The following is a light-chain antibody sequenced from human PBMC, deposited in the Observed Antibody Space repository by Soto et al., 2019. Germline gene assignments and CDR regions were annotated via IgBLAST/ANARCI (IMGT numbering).Light chain of an antibody. CDR3: QQYDNLPRT. V-gene: IGKV1-33*01. CDR2: DAS. CDR1: QDISNY. Sequence: DIQMTQSPSSLSASVGDRVTITCQASQDISNYLNWYQQKPGKAPKLLIYDASNLETGVPSRFSGSGSGTDVTLSISSLQPEDIATYYCQQYDNLPRTFGGGTNVEIK. J-gene: IGKJ4*01.